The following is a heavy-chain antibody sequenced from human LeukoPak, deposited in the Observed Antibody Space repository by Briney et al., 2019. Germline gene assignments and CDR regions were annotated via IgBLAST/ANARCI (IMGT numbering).Heavy chain of an antibody. CDR3: ATLPPPGITGTPRYYHYYYGMDV. Sequence: SETLSLTCTVSGGSISSSSYYWGWIRQPPGKGLEWIGSIYYSGSTYYNPSLKSRVTMSVDTSKNQFSLKLSSVTAADTAVYYCATLPPPGITGTPRYYHYYYGMDVWGQGTLVTVSS. J-gene: IGHJ6*02. CDR2: IYYSGST. D-gene: IGHD1-20*01. V-gene: IGHV4-39*01. CDR1: GGSISSSSYY.